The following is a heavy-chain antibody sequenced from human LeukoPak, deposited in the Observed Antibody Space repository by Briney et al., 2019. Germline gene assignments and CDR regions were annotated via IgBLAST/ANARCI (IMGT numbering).Heavy chain of an antibody. V-gene: IGHV4-34*01. D-gene: IGHD7-27*01. Sequence: SETLSLTCAAYGGSFSGYYWSWIRQPPGKGLEWIGEINHSGSTNYNPSLKSRVTISVDTSKNQFSLKLSSVTAADTAVYYCARAAGENAGATYYYYYYGMDVWGQGTTVTVSS. J-gene: IGHJ6*02. CDR1: GGSFSGYY. CDR2: INHSGST. CDR3: ARAAGENAGATYYYYYYGMDV.